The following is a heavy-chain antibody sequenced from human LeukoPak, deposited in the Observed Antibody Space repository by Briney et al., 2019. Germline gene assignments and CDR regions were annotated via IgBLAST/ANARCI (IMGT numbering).Heavy chain of an antibody. D-gene: IGHD6-13*01. J-gene: IGHJ4*02. CDR2: ISYNGSNK. CDR3: ARDPRRSSQTGYFDY. V-gene: IGHV3-30*04. Sequence: PGGSLRLSCAASGFNLSSYAMHWVRQAPGKGLEWVAVISYNGSNKYYTDSVKGRFTISRDNSKNTVYLQMNSLRVEDTAVYYCARDPRRSSQTGYFDYWGQGTLVTVSS. CDR1: GFNLSSYA.